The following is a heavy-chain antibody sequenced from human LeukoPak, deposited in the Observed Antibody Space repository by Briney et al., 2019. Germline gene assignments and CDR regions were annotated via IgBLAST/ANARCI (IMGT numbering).Heavy chain of an antibody. D-gene: IGHD2-15*01. CDR1: GFTFSLYG. CDR2: ISSGDSTI. J-gene: IGHJ2*01. V-gene: IGHV3-48*01. CDR3: ARDGYCSGGSCLPYWYFDL. Sequence: PGGSLRLSCAASGFTFSLYGMNWVRQAPGKGLEWLSYISSGDSTIYYADSVKGRFTISRDKAKNSLYLQMNSLRAEDTAVYYCARDGYCSGGSCLPYWYFDLWGRGTLVTVSS.